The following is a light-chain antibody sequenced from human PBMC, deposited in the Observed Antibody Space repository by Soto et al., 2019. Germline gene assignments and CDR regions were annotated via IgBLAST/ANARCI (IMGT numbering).Light chain of an antibody. CDR3: CSYAGSSTCGVV. Sequence: QSALTQPASVSGSPGQSITISCTGTSSDVGSYNLVSWYQQHPGKAPKLMIYEGSKRPSGVSNRFSGSKSGNTASLTISGLQAEEEADYYCCSYAGSSTCGVVFGGGTKLTVL. V-gene: IGLV2-23*01. CDR1: SSDVGSYNL. J-gene: IGLJ2*01. CDR2: EGS.